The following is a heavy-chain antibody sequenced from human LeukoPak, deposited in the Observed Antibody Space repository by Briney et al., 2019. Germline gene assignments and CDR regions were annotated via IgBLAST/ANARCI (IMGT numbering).Heavy chain of an antibody. CDR1: GYTFTGYY. Sequence: ASVKVSCKASGYTFTGYYMHWVRQAPGQGLEWMGWINPNSGGTSYAQKFQGRVTMTRDTSTSTIYMELSSLRSEDTAVYYCARDIQVDSRASGYWGQGTLVTVSS. D-gene: IGHD3-22*01. V-gene: IGHV1-2*02. CDR2: INPNSGGT. J-gene: IGHJ4*02. CDR3: ARDIQVDSRASGY.